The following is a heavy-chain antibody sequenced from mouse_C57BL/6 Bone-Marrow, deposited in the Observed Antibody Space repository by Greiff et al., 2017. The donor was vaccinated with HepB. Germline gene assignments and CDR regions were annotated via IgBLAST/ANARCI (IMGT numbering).Heavy chain of an antibody. CDR3: ARGDYGSSYDWYFDV. Sequence: QVHVKQPGAELVRPGSSVKLSCKASGYTFTSYWMHWVKQRPIQGLEWIGNIDPSDSETHYNQKFKDKATLTVDKSSSTAYMQLSSLTSEDSAVYYCARGDYGSSYDWYFDVWGTGTTVTVSS. CDR1: GYTFTSYW. CDR2: IDPSDSET. V-gene: IGHV1-52*01. D-gene: IGHD1-1*01. J-gene: IGHJ1*03.